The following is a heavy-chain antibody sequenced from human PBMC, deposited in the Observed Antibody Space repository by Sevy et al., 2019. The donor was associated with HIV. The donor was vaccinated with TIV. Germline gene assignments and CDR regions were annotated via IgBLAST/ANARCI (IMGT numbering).Heavy chain of an antibody. CDR2: IGTAGDT. CDR3: ARGQGYCSGGSCSGEDAFDI. D-gene: IGHD2-15*01. V-gene: IGHV3-13*01. CDR1: GFTFSSYD. Sequence: GGSLRLSCAASGFTFSSYDMHWVRQATGKGLEWVSAIGTAGDTYYPGSVKGRFTISRENVKNSLYLQMNSLRAGDTAVYYCARGQGYCSGGSCSGEDAFDIWGQGTMVTVSS. J-gene: IGHJ3*02.